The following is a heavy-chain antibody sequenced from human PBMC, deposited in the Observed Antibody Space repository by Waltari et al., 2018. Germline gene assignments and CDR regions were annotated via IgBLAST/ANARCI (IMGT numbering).Heavy chain of an antibody. D-gene: IGHD6-13*01. CDR2: IFYSGTT. J-gene: IGHJ4*02. CDR3: ARGHSTRWYLDS. V-gene: IGHV4-59*01. CDR1: GGSISGFY. Sequence: QVQLQESAPGLVKPSETLSLTCIVSGGSISGFYWSWFRQPPGKGLEWVGYIFYSGTTNYNPSLKSRVTISIDTSNNQFSLNLRSVTAADTAVYYCARGHSTRWYLDSWGQGTLVSVSS.